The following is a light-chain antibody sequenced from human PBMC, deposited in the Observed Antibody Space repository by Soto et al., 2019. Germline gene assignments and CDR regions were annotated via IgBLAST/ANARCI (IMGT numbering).Light chain of an antibody. CDR2: GVS. Sequence: ETVMTQSPATLSVSPGEGATLSCRATESINQNLAWYQQKPGQAPRLLIHGVSYRATGIPDRFSGRGSGTEFTLAITRLEPEDFAVYYCQQYGGSPRTFGQGTKVEVK. CDR3: QQYGGSPRT. V-gene: IGKV3-15*01. J-gene: IGKJ1*01. CDR1: ESINQN.